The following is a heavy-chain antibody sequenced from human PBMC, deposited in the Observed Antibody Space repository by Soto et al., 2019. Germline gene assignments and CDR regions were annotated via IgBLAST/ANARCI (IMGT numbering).Heavy chain of an antibody. D-gene: IGHD3-10*01. Sequence: SETLSLTCAVSGGSISSSNWWSWVRQPPGKGLEWIGEIFHSGSTNYNPSLKSRVTILLDKSRNQFSLKLSSVTAADTAVYYCARRWGEGRVDYWGQGTLVTVSS. CDR2: IFHSGST. CDR1: GGSISSSNW. J-gene: IGHJ4*02. CDR3: ARRWGEGRVDY. V-gene: IGHV4-4*02.